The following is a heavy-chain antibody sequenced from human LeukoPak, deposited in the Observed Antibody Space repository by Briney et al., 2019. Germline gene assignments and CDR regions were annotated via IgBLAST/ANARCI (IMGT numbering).Heavy chain of an antibody. CDR1: GFTFSNYW. D-gene: IGHD4-23*01. V-gene: IGHV3-7*01. J-gene: IGHJ4*02. CDR3: ARDRDDGGFEY. Sequence: TGGSLRLSYAASGFTFSNYWMSWVRQAPEKGLEWVANIKQDGSIKQYVDSMKGRFTISRDNAKNSLYLQMNSLRVEDTAVYYCARDRDDGGFEYWGQGTLVTVSS. CDR2: IKQDGSIK.